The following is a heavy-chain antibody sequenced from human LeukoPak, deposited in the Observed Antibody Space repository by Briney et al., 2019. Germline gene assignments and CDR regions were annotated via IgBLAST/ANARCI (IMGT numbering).Heavy chain of an antibody. CDR1: GGSFSGYY. CDR3: ARGCRRYCSGGSCYSVNWFDP. Sequence: SETLSLTCAVYGGSFSGYYWSWIRQPPGKGLEWIGEINQSGSTNYNPSLKSRVTISVDTSKNQFSLKLSSVTAADTAVYYCARGCRRYCSGGSCYSVNWFDPWGQGTLVTVSS. D-gene: IGHD2-15*01. J-gene: IGHJ5*02. CDR2: INQSGST. V-gene: IGHV4-34*01.